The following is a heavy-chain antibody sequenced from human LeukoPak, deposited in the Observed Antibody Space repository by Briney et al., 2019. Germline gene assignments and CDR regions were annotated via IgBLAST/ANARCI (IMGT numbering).Heavy chain of an antibody. CDR2: ISYDGSNK. Sequence: GGSLRLSCAASGFTFSSYAMHWVRQAPGKGLEWVAVISYDGSNKYYADSVKGRFTISRDNSKNTLYLQMNSLRAEDTAVYYCARAVVGYSSWTPVDYWGQGTLVTVSS. J-gene: IGHJ4*02. D-gene: IGHD6-13*01. V-gene: IGHV3-30*04. CDR3: ARAVVGYSSWTPVDY. CDR1: GFTFSSYA.